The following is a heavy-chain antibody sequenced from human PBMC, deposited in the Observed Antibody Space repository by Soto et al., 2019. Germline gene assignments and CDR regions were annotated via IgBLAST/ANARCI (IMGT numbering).Heavy chain of an antibody. Sequence: EVQLLESGGGLVQPGGSLRLSCAASGFTFTTYAMTWVRQAPGKGLEWISAINNAGTTYYADSVKGRFTISRDNAKNTRYLQMNGLRVEDTAVYYCAKDWYEDYWGQGTLVTVSS. D-gene: IGHD6-13*01. CDR2: INNAGTT. CDR3: AKDWYEDY. V-gene: IGHV3-23*01. J-gene: IGHJ4*02. CDR1: GFTFTTYA.